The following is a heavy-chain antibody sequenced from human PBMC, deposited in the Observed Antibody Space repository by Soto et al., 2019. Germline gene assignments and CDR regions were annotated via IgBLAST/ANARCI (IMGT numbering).Heavy chain of an antibody. D-gene: IGHD3-16*01. J-gene: IGHJ5*02. CDR3: ARGSEDLLGRVPGGPLYNWFDP. Sequence: QVQLVQSGAEVKRPGSSVKVACKASGGTFTNYGISWVRQAPGQGLEWMGGIIPVFGTTNYAQKFQGRVSITADEATSTAYMDLSSLTSDDTAVYFCARGSEDLLGRVPGGPLYNWFDPWGQGTLVTVSS. V-gene: IGHV1-69*01. CDR2: IIPVFGTT. CDR1: GGTFTNYG.